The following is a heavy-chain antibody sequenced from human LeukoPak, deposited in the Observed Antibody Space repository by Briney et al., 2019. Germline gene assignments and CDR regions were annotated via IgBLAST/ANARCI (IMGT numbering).Heavy chain of an antibody. V-gene: IGHV4-59*01. J-gene: IGHJ4*02. CDR1: GGSISSYY. CDR2: IYYSGST. D-gene: IGHD3-22*01. CDR3: ASHYYDSSGFDY. Sequence: SETLSLTCTVSGGSISSYYWSWIRQPPGKGLERIGYIYYSGSTNYNPSLKSRVTISVDTSKNQFSLKLSSVTAADTAVYYCASHYYDSSGFDYWGQGTLVTVSS.